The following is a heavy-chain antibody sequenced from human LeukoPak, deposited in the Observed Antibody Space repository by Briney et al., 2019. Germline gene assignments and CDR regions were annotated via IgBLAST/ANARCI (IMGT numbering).Heavy chain of an antibody. J-gene: IGHJ4*02. CDR1: GFTFSSYS. D-gene: IGHD3-3*02. CDR3: AKAVRVLGVYYFDY. CDR2: ISSSSSYI. V-gene: IGHV3-21*04. Sequence: PGGSLRLSCAASGFTFSSYSMNWVRQAPGKGLEWVSSISSSSSYIYYADSVKGRFTISRDNSKNTLYLQMNSLRAEDTAVYYCAKAVRVLGVYYFDYWGQGTLVTVSS.